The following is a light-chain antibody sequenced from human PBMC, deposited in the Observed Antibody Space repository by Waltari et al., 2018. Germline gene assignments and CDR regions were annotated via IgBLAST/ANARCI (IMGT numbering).Light chain of an antibody. J-gene: IGLJ2*01. Sequence: QSALTQPPSASGPPGQSVTISCTGTNSDIDNFQYVSWYQQHPGKAPRLIIYDFTKRPSEVPNRFSGSKSGNMASLTVSYLQAEDEADYFCCSFSGGNDILFGGGTKLTVL. CDR1: NSDIDNFQY. V-gene: IGLV2-8*01. CDR3: CSFSGGNDIL. CDR2: DFT.